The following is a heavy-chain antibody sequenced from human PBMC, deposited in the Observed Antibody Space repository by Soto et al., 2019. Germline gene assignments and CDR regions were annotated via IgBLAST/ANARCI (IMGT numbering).Heavy chain of an antibody. V-gene: IGHV3-74*01. CDR1: GFTFSSYW. CDR2: IKSDGSNI. D-gene: IGHD3-10*01. Sequence: EVQLVESGGGLVQPGGSLRLSCAASGFTFSSYWRHWVRQAPGKGLVWVSRIKSDGSNINYADSVKGRFTISRDNAKNTLYLQMDSLRAEDTAIYYCARGGFSGSGSFIQGDYWGQGTLVTVSS. CDR3: ARGGFSGSGSFIQGDY. J-gene: IGHJ4*02.